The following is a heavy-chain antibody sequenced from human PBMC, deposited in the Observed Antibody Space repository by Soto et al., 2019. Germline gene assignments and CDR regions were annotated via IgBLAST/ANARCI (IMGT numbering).Heavy chain of an antibody. CDR3: AKDSPFSGTGRLALDY. J-gene: IGHJ4*02. D-gene: IGHD3-10*01. CDR1: GFTFSGYA. Sequence: EVQLLESGGALVQPGGSLRLSCAASGFTFSGYAMTCVRQAPGKGLELVSSTGGSGVATYYADSVTGRFTISRDNSKNPLYLQMDSLRAADTAVYYCAKDSPFSGTGRLALDYWRQGTMVTVSS. CDR2: TGGSGVAT. V-gene: IGHV3-23*01.